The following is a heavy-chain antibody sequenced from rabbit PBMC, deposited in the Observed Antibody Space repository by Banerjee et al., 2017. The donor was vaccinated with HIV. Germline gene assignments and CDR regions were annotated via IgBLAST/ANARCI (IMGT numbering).Heavy chain of an antibody. CDR2: IDTGSSGHT. CDR1: GFSFSSSYY. CDR3: ARSDAGSNYGYFNL. D-gene: IGHD8-1*01. J-gene: IGHJ4*01. V-gene: IGHV1S40*01. Sequence: QSLEESGGDLVKPGASLTLTCTASGFSFSSSYYMCWVRQAPGKGLEWIGCIDTGSSGHTYYASWAKGRFTISKTSSTTVTLQLTSLTAADTATYFCARSDAGSNYGYFNLWGQGTLVTVS.